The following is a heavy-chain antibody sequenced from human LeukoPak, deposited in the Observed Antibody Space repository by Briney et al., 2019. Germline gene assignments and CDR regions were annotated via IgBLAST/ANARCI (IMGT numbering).Heavy chain of an antibody. CDR2: IYYSGST. CDR3: ARQSSDILTGYYRGPYYYYGMDV. CDR1: GGSISSSNYY. D-gene: IGHD3-9*01. Sequence: SETLSLTCTVSGGSISSSNYYWGWIRQPPGKGLEWIGSIYYSGSTYYNPSLKSGVTISVDTSKNQFSLKLSPVTAADTAVYYCARQSSDILTGYYRGPYYYYGMDVWGQGTTVTVSS. J-gene: IGHJ6*02. V-gene: IGHV4-39*01.